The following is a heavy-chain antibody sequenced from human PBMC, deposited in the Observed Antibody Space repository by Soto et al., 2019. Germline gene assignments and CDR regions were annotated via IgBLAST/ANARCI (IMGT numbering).Heavy chain of an antibody. CDR1: GFSLSTSGMC. D-gene: IGHD6-19*01. CDR3: ARAIGGYSSGWYIFNY. V-gene: IGHV2-70*01. J-gene: IGHJ4*02. Sequence: PTLVNPTQTLTLTFTFSGFSLSTSGMCVSWIRQPPGKALEWLALIDWDDDKYYSTSLKTRLTISKDTSKNQVVLTMTNMDPVDTATYYCARAIGGYSSGWYIFNYWGQGTLVTVSS. CDR2: IDWDDDK.